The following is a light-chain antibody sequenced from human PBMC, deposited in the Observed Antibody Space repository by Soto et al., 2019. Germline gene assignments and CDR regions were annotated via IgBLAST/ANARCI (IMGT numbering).Light chain of an antibody. CDR1: QSVSDNY. V-gene: IGKV3-20*01. J-gene: IGKJ4*01. CDR3: QQYGGSPRVS. CDR2: GAS. Sequence: EIVLTQSPGALSLSPGERATLSCRASQSVSDNYLALYQQKPGQAPRLLIYGASIRATGIPDRFSGSGSGADFTLTISRLEPEDFAVYYCQQYGGSPRVSFGGGTKVEIK.